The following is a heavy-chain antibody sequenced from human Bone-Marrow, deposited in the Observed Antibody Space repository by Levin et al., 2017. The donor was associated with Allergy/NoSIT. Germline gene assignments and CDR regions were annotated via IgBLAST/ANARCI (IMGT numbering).Heavy chain of an antibody. CDR2: PSSLSPFSP. CDR1: GDSVSSDSAA. D-gene: IGHD4/OR15-4a*01. J-gene: IGHJ6*02. CDR3: TREVRFAVLFHYYGMDV. V-gene: IGHV6-1*01. Sequence: SPPVSLTCAISGDSVSSDSAAWDWIRQSPFFCLVFLFLPSSLSPFSPSSSSSVESRITINSDTSKNQFSLHLNSVTPEDTAVYYCTREVRFAVLFHYYGMDVWGQGTTVTVSS.